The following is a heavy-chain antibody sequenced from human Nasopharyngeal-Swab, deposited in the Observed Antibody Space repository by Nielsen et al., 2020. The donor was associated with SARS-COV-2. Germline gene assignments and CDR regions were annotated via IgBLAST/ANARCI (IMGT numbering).Heavy chain of an antibody. V-gene: IGHV3-9*01. D-gene: IGHD4-11*01. CDR1: GFTFDDYA. Sequence: SLKISCAVSGFTFDDYAMHWVRQAPGKGLEWVSSISRNAASIGYAASVKGRFTISRDNAKNSLYLQMSTLRAEDTALYYCAKDSRSSYYDAYYYSMDVWGKGTTATVSS. CDR3: AKDSRSSYYDAYYYSMDV. CDR2: ISRNAASI. J-gene: IGHJ6*03.